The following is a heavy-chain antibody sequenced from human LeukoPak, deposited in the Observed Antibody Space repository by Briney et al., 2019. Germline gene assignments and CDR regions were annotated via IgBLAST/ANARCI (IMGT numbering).Heavy chain of an antibody. D-gene: IGHD3-22*01. CDR2: IKQDGGEK. CDR1: GFTFKNSW. Sequence: GGSLRLSCAASGFTFKNSWMSWVRQAPGKGLEWVANIKQDGGEKYYVDSVKGRFTISRDDSTNMVYLQMSGLRLDDTAVYYCARGSAMIVVMGWYFDLWGRGALVTVSS. V-gene: IGHV3-7*01. CDR3: ARGSAMIVVMGWYFDL. J-gene: IGHJ2*01.